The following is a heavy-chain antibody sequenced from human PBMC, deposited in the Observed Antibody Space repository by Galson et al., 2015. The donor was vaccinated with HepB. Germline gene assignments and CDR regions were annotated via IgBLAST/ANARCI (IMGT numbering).Heavy chain of an antibody. Sequence: CAISGDSVSSNSAAWNWIRQSPSRGLEWLGRTYYRSKWYNDYAVSVKSRITINPGTSKNQFSLQLNSVTPEDTAVYYCARDTGAYSTDAFDIWGQGTMVTVSS. CDR2: TYYRSKWYN. D-gene: IGHD1-26*01. CDR1: GDSVSSNSAA. J-gene: IGHJ3*02. V-gene: IGHV6-1*01. CDR3: ARDTGAYSTDAFDI.